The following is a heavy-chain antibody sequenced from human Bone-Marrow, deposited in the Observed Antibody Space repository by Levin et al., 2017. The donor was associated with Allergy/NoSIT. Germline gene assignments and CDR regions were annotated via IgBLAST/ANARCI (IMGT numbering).Heavy chain of an antibody. V-gene: IGHV3-33*01. J-gene: IGHJ4*02. CDR2: IWYDGSNK. D-gene: IGHD1-26*01. CDR1: GFTFSSYG. CDR3: ARDLGGFLLGYYFDY. Sequence: GGSLRLSCAASGFTFSSYGMHWVRQAPGKGLEWVAVIWYDGSNKYYADSVKGRFTISRDNSKNTLYLQMNSLRAEDTAVYYCARDLGGFLLGYYFDYWGQGTLVTVSS.